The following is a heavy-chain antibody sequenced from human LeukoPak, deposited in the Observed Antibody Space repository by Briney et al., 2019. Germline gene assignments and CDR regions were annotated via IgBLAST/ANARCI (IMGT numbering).Heavy chain of an antibody. Sequence: SETLSLTCTVSGGSISNYYWSWIRQPAGKGLEWIGRIYTSGSTNYNPSLKSRVTMSVDTSKNQFSLKLSSVTAADTAVYYCARSGSSWYWDGEDYWGQGTLVTVSS. CDR1: GGSISNYY. V-gene: IGHV4-4*07. CDR2: IYTSGST. J-gene: IGHJ4*02. D-gene: IGHD6-13*01. CDR3: ARSGSSWYWDGEDY.